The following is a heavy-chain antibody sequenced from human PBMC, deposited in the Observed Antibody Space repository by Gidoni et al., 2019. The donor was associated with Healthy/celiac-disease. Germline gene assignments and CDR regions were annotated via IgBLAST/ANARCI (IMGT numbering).Heavy chain of an antibody. CDR3: ARKGYCSGGSCRFYGMDV. V-gene: IGHV1-46*01. CDR2: INPSGGST. J-gene: IGHJ6*02. CDR1: GYTFTSYY. D-gene: IGHD2-15*01. Sequence: QVQLVQSGAEVKKPGASVKVSCQASGYTFTSYYMHWVRQAPGQGLEWMGIINPSGGSTSDEQQFQGRVTMTRDTSTSTVYMDLGSLRSEDTAVYYCARKGYCSGGSCRFYGMDVWGQGTTVTVSS.